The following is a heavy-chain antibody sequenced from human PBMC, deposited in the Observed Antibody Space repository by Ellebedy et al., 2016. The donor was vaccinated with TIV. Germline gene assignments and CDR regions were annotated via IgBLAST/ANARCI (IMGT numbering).Heavy chain of an antibody. J-gene: IGHJ5*02. CDR2: ISGSGGST. CDR1: GFTFSSYA. D-gene: IGHD3-22*01. Sequence: GESLKISXAASGFTFSSYAMSWVRQAPGKGLEWVSAISGSGGSTYYADSVKGRFTISRDNSKNTLYLQMNSLRAEDTAVYYCARTYYYDSSGFNWFDPWGQGTLVTVSS. CDR3: ARTYYYDSSGFNWFDP. V-gene: IGHV3-23*01.